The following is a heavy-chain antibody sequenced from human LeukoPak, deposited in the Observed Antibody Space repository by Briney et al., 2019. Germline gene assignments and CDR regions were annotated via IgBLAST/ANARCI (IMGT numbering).Heavy chain of an antibody. CDR3: ARDGKGRNRIGYYFDY. J-gene: IGHJ4*02. CDR1: GFTFSSYA. CDR2: ISGSGAGI. D-gene: IGHD3-10*01. V-gene: IGHV3-23*01. Sequence: PGGSLRLSCAASGFTFSSYAMSWVRQAPGKGLEWVSSISGSGAGIYYAASVKGRFTISRDNAKNSLYLQMNSLRAEDTAVYYCARDGKGRNRIGYYFDYWGQGTLVTVSS.